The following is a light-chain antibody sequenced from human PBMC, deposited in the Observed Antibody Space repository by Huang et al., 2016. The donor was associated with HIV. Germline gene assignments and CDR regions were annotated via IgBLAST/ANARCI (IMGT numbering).Light chain of an antibody. Sequence: DIVMTQSPDSLAVSLGERATINCKSSQSVLYRSNNKNYLAWYQQKPGQPPKLLIYCASTRESGVPDRFTGSGSGTDFSLTISSLQAEDVAVYYCQQYDTSPWTFGQGTKVEIK. J-gene: IGKJ1*01. CDR3: QQYDTSPWT. CDR1: QSVLYRSNNKNY. V-gene: IGKV4-1*01. CDR2: CAS.